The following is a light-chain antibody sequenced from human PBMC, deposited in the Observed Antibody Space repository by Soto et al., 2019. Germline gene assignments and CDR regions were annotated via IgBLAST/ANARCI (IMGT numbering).Light chain of an antibody. CDR3: QQYDNLPLT. CDR1: QDISNY. J-gene: IGKJ4*01. Sequence: DIQMPQSPSSLSASVGDRVTITCQASQDISNYLNWYQQKPGKAPKLLIYDASNLETGVPSRFSGSGSGTDFTFTISSLQPEDIAKYYCQQYDNLPLTFGGGTQVEIK. CDR2: DAS. V-gene: IGKV1-33*01.